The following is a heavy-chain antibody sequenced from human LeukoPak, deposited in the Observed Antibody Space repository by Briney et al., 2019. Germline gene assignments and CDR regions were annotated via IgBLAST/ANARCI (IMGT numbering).Heavy chain of an antibody. CDR1: GYSFTSYW. Sequence: GEALKTSCKGSGYSFTSYWIGWVRQMPGKGLEWMGVIYPRDAHTRYTPSFQGHGTVSADKSISTAYLQGSSLKAWHPAVYYCAKQAIVLVPADQNACYYYGMDAWGQGTPVTVSS. J-gene: IGHJ6*02. D-gene: IGHD2-2*01. CDR2: IYPRDAHT. V-gene: IGHV5-51*01. CDR3: AKQAIVLVPADQNACYYYGMDA.